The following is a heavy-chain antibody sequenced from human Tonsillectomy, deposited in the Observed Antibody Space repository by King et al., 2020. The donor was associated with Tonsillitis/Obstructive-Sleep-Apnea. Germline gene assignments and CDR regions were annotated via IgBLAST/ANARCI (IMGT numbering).Heavy chain of an antibody. CDR2: ISGSGGST. Sequence: VQLVESGGGLVQPGGSLRLSCAASGFTFSSYAMSWVRQAPGKGLEWVSVISGSGGSTYYADSVKGRFTISRDNSKNTLYLQMNSLRAEDTAVYYCALLNWNDEGSWFDPWGQGTRVTVST. CDR3: ALLNWNDEGSWFDP. J-gene: IGHJ5*02. V-gene: IGHV3-23*04. D-gene: IGHD1-20*01. CDR1: GFTFSSYA.